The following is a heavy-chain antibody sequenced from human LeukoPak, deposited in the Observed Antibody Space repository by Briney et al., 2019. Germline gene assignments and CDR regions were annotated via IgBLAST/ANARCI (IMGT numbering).Heavy chain of an antibody. CDR2: IKQDGSEK. D-gene: IGHD1-1*01. CDR1: GFTFSSYW. J-gene: IGHJ3*02. V-gene: IGHV3-7*02. CDR3: ARRNTNDALDI. Sequence: PGGSLRLSCAASGFTFSSYWMSWVRQAPGKGLEWVANIKQDGSEKYYADSLKGRFTISRDNAKNSLYLQMNSLRDEDTAVYYCARRNTNDALDIWGQGTMVTVSS.